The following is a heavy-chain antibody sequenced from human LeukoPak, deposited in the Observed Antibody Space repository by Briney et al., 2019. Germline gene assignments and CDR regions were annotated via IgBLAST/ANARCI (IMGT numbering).Heavy chain of an antibody. J-gene: IGHJ4*02. D-gene: IGHD2-15*01. V-gene: IGHV3-30-3*01. CDR1: GFTFSSYA. CDR2: ISYDGSNK. Sequence: PGRSLRLSCAASGFTFSSYAMHWVRQAPGKGLEWVAVISYDGSNKYYADSVKGRFTISRDNSKNTLYLQMNSLRAEDTAVYYCAGVFGFGYSYYFDYWGQGTVVTVSS. CDR3: AGVFGFGYSYYFDY.